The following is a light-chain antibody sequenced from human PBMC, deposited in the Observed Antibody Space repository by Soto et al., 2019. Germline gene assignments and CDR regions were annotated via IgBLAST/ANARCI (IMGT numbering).Light chain of an antibody. V-gene: IGLV2-14*01. CDR2: DVS. CDR1: SSDVGGYNY. Sequence: QSALTQPASVSGSPGQSITISCTGTSSDVGGYNYVSWYQQHPGKAPKLMICDVSDRPSGISNRFSGSKSSNTASLTISGLQAEDEADYYCSSYTTSSTYVFGTGTKLTVL. J-gene: IGLJ1*01. CDR3: SSYTTSSTYV.